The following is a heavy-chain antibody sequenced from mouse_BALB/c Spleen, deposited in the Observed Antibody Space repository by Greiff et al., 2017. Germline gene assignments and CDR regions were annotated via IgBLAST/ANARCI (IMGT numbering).Heavy chain of an antibody. Sequence: LQQSGPGILQPSQTLSLTCSFSGFSLSTSGMGVSWIRQPSGKGLEWLAHIYWDDDKRYNPSLKSRLTISKDTSRNQVFLKITSVDTADTATYYCARRSPNWDEDYFDYWGQGTTLTVSS. D-gene: IGHD4-1*01. CDR3: ARRSPNWDEDYFDY. V-gene: IGHV8-12*01. J-gene: IGHJ2*01. CDR1: GFSLSTSGMG. CDR2: IYWDDDK.